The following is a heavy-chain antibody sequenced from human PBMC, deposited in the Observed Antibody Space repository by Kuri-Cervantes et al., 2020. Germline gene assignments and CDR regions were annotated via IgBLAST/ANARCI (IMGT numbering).Heavy chain of an antibody. J-gene: IGHJ4*02. D-gene: IGHD1-26*01. CDR3: ARDSGRIVGATDFDY. CDR1: GFTFSSYA. Sequence: GESLKISCAASGFTFSSYAMHWVRQAPGKGLEWVAVISYDGSNKYYADPVKGRFTISRDNSKNTLYLQMNSLRAEDTAVYYCARDSGRIVGATDFDYWGQGTLVTVSS. CDR2: ISYDGSNK. V-gene: IGHV3-30-3*01.